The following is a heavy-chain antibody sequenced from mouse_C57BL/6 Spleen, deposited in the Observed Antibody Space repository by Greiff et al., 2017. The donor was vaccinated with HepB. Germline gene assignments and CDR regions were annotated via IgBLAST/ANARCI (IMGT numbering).Heavy chain of an antibody. Sequence: QVQLQQSGAELVKPGASVKLSCKASGYTFTSYWMHWVKQRPGQGLEWIGMIHPNSGSTNYNEKLKSKATLTVDKSSSTAYMQRSSLTSEDSAVYYCARGTTVVATPYWGQGTTLTVSS. CDR2: IHPNSGST. D-gene: IGHD1-1*01. CDR1: GYTFTSYW. J-gene: IGHJ2*01. CDR3: ARGTTVVATPY. V-gene: IGHV1-64*01.